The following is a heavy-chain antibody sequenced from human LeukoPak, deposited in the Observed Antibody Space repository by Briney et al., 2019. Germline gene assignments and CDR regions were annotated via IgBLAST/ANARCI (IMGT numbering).Heavy chain of an antibody. J-gene: IGHJ2*01. CDR3: ARHYCGGDCYSRWYFDL. D-gene: IGHD2-21*02. CDR2: ISYSGST. V-gene: IGHV4-59*12. CDR1: GGSLNSYY. Sequence: SETLSLTCTVSGGSLNSYYWSWVRQPPGKGREWIAYISYSGSTNYNPSLKSRVAMSVDTSKNQFSLKLSSVTAADPAVYYCARHYCGGDCYSRWYFDLWGRGTLVTVSS.